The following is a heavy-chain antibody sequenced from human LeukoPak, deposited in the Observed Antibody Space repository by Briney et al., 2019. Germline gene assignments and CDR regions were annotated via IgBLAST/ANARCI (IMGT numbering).Heavy chain of an antibody. D-gene: IGHD2-2*01. J-gene: IGHJ3*02. Sequence: SQTLSLTCAISGDSVSSNSVAWNWIRQSPSRGLEWLGRTYYRSKWYSDYAVSVKSRITINPDTSKNQFSLQLKSVTPEDTAVYYCARDDETDIVVVPAATSVAFDIWGQGTMVTVSS. CDR3: ARDDETDIVVVPAATSVAFDI. V-gene: IGHV6-1*01. CDR2: TYYRSKWYS. CDR1: GDSVSSNSVA.